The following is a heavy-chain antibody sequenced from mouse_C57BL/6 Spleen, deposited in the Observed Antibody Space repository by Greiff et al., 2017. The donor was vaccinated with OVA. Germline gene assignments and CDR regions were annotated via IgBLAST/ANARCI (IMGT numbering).Heavy chain of an antibody. D-gene: IGHD2-1*01. V-gene: IGHV1-69*01. Sequence: QVQLQQSGAELVMPGASVKLSCKASGYTFTSYWMHWVKQRPGQGLEWIGEIDPSDSYTNYNQKFKGKSTLTVDKSSSTAYMQLSSLTSEDSAVYYCARRDDYGNYEAWFAYWGQGTLVTVSA. CDR3: ARRDDYGNYEAWFAY. CDR2: IDPSDSYT. J-gene: IGHJ3*01. CDR1: GYTFTSYW.